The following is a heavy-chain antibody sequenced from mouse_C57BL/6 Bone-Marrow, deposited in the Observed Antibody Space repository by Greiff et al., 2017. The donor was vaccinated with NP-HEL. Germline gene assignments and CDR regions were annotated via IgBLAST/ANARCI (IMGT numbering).Heavy chain of an antibody. Sequence: QVQLQQSGAELVRPGSSVKLSCKASGYTFTSYWMHWVKQRPIQGLEWIGNIDPSDSETHYNQKFKDKATLTVDKSYSTAYMQLSSLTSEDSAVYYCAREGATVVADWYFDVWGTGTTVTVSS. CDR2: IDPSDSET. V-gene: IGHV1-52*01. D-gene: IGHD1-1*01. CDR3: AREGATVVADWYFDV. J-gene: IGHJ1*03. CDR1: GYTFTSYW.